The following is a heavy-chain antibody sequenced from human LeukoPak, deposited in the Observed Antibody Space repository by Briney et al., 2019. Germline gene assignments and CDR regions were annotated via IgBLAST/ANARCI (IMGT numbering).Heavy chain of an antibody. CDR2: ISSSGSTI. Sequence: PGGSLRLSCAASGFTFRSYEMNWVRQAPGKGLEWVSYISSSGSTIYLADPVKGRFTISRDNAKNSLYLQMNSLRAEDTAVYYCARDCGGGSCYGPYDAFDIWGQGTMVTVSS. CDR1: GFTFRSYE. J-gene: IGHJ3*02. CDR3: ARDCGGGSCYGPYDAFDI. V-gene: IGHV3-48*03. D-gene: IGHD2-15*01.